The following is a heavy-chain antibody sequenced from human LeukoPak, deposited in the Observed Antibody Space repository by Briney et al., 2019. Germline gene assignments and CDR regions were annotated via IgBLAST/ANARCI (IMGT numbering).Heavy chain of an antibody. V-gene: IGHV4-30-2*01. D-gene: IGHD6-13*01. Sequence: PQTLSLTCAVSGGSISSGGYSWSWLRQPPGKGLEWIGYIYHSGSTYYNPSLKSRVTISVDRSKNQFSLKLSSVTAADTAVYYCARLVAATGNFDYWGQGTLVTVSS. CDR1: GGSISSGGYS. CDR3: ARLVAATGNFDY. J-gene: IGHJ4*02. CDR2: IYHSGST.